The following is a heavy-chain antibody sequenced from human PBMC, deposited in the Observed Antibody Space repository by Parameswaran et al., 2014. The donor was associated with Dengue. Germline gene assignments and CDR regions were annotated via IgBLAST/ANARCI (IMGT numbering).Heavy chain of an antibody. J-gene: IGHJ6*02. Sequence: VRQAPGKGLEWVSYISSSSSYTNYADSVKGRFTISRDNAKNSLYLQMNSLRAEDTAVYYCARVAHDLYYYYGMDVWGQGTTVTVSS. D-gene: IGHD3-3*01. CDR3: ARVAHDLYYYYGMDV. CDR2: ISSSSSYT. V-gene: IGHV3-11*05.